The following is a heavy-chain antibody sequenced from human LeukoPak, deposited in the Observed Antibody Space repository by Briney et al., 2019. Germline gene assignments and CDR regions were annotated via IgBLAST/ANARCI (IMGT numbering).Heavy chain of an antibody. V-gene: IGHV4-39*01. D-gene: IGHD3-10*01. Sequence: SETLSLTCTVSGVSISSSNSYWGWIRQPPGTGLEWIGSIYYSGNTYYNASLKSQVSISIDTSKNQFSLRLTVVTAADTAVYYCAKGGVWFGELLYDYFDYWGQGTLVTVSS. J-gene: IGHJ4*02. CDR3: AKGGVWFGELLYDYFDY. CDR2: IYYSGNT. CDR1: GVSISSSNSY.